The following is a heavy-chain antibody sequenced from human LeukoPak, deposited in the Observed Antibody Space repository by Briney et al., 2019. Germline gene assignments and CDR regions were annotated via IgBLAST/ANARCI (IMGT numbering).Heavy chain of an antibody. V-gene: IGHV4-4*02. D-gene: IGHD3-22*01. CDR3: ARAFGYYDSSGYGIDAFDI. Sequence: TPSGTLSLTCAVAGGSISSSYWGSWVRQPPGKGLGWIGEVYDSGSTNYSPSLKSRVTISVDTSKNQFSLKLSSVTAADTAVYYCARAFGYYDSSGYGIDAFDIWGQGTMVTVSS. CDR1: GGSISSSYW. CDR2: VYDSGST. J-gene: IGHJ3*02.